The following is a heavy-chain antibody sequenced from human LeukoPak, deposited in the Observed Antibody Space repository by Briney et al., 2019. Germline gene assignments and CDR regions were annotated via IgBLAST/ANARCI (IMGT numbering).Heavy chain of an antibody. J-gene: IGHJ6*03. V-gene: IGHV4-4*07. CDR3: ARDAPLGYCSSTSCTTYYYYYYMDV. Sequence: PSETLSLTCTVSGGSISSYYWSWIRQPAGKGLEWIGRIYTSGSTNYNPSLKSRVTMSVDTSKNQFSLKLSSVTAADTAVYYCARDAPLGYCSSTSCTTYYYYYYMDVWGKGTTVTISS. D-gene: IGHD2-2*01. CDR1: GGSISSYY. CDR2: IYTSGST.